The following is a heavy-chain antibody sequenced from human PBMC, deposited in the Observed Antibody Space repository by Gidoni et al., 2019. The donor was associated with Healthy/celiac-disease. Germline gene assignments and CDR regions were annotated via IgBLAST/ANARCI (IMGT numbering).Heavy chain of an antibody. CDR2: IRGSGGST. CDR3: AKDRGYYYDSSGYVWDAFDI. J-gene: IGHJ3*02. Sequence: EVQLLASGGGLVQPGGSLSLSCAASGFTFSIYAMSWVRQAPGKGLDWVSAIRGSGGSTYYADAVKGRFTISRDNSKNTLYLQMNSLRAEDTAVYYCAKDRGYYYDSSGYVWDAFDIWGQGTMVTVSS. CDR1: GFTFSIYA. D-gene: IGHD3-22*01. V-gene: IGHV3-23*01.